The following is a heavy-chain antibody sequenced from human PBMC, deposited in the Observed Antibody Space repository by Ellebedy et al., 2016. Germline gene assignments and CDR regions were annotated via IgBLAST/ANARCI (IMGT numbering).Heavy chain of an antibody. V-gene: IGHV1-8*01. CDR1: GYTFTSYD. CDR3: ARWGCSGGSCYGDYGDYVGEVEGYYGMDV. Sequence: ASVKVSCKASGYTFTSYDINWVRQATGQGLEWMGWMNPNSGNTGYAQKFQGRVTMTRNTSISTAYMELSSLKSEDTAVYYCARWGCSGGSCYGDYGDYVGEVEGYYGMDVWGQGTTVTVSS. J-gene: IGHJ6*02. D-gene: IGHD2-15*01. CDR2: MNPNSGNT.